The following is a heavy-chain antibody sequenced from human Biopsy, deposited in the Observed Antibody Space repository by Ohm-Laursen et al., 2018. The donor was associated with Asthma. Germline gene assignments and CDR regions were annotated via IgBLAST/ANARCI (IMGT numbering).Heavy chain of an antibody. CDR3: ARVFESSEWGPFYDFGLDV. CDR1: GFAVSRDY. Sequence: SLRLSCAASGFAVSRDYMFWVRQAPGKGLEWVTVISYDGNNKYYADSVKGRFTISRDNSKNTLYLQMGSLRAEDTAIYYCARVFESSEWGPFYDFGLDVWGQGTTVAVSS. D-gene: IGHD5/OR15-5a*01. V-gene: IGHV3-30-3*01. CDR2: ISYDGNNK. J-gene: IGHJ6*02.